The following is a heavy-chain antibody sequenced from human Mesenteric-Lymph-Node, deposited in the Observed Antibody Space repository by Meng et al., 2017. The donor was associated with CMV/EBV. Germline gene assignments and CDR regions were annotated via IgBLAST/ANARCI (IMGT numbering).Heavy chain of an antibody. V-gene: IGHV5-10-1*01. CDR1: GYSFSSYW. Sequence: SGYSFSSYWVSWVRQLPGKGLEWMGRIDPSDSYTNYSPSFQGHVTISADKSISTAYLQWSSLKASDTAMYYCARQEQQLAAQWFDPWGQGTLVTVSS. CDR3: ARQEQQLAAQWFDP. D-gene: IGHD6-13*01. J-gene: IGHJ5*02. CDR2: IDPSDSYT.